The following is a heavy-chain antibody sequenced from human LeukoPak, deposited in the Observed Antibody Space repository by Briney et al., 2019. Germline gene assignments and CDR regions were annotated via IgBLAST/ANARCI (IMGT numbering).Heavy chain of an antibody. CDR3: AKEYDLIAVAYLFDP. J-gene: IGHJ5*02. Sequence: PGGSLRLSCAASGFTFSDYYMSWIRQAPGKGLEWVSYISSSGSTIYYADSVKGRFTISRDNAKNSLYLQMNSLRAEDTAVYYCAKEYDLIAVAYLFDPWGQGTLVTVSS. D-gene: IGHD6-19*01. V-gene: IGHV3-11*01. CDR1: GFTFSDYY. CDR2: ISSSGSTI.